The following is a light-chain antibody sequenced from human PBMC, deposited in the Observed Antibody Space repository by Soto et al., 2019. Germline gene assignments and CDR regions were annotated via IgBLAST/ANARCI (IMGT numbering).Light chain of an antibody. CDR1: SSDVGGYNY. CDR2: EVN. V-gene: IGLV2-8*01. J-gene: IGLJ1*01. Sequence: QSVLTQPPSASGSPGQSVAISCTGTSSDVGGYNYVSWYQQHPGKAPKLMIYEVNKRPSGVPDRFSGSKSGNTASLTVSGLQAEDEADYHCSSYAGSSNVFGTGTKV. CDR3: SSYAGSSNV.